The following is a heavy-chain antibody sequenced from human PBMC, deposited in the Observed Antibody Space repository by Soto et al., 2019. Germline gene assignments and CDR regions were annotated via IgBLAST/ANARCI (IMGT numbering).Heavy chain of an antibody. CDR2: IDLSGTTT. Sequence: SGGSLRLSCAASGFSFRDYYMNRERKAPGKGLEWVSFIDLSGTTTYYRDSVKGRFTIFKDKSMNTVYLQMNSLTVEDAAVYYCTKDRVPDGIYSFDYWGQGALVTVSS. CDR3: TKDRVPDGIYSFDY. CDR1: GFSFRDYY. V-gene: IGHV3-23*03. J-gene: IGHJ4*02. D-gene: IGHD2-15*01.